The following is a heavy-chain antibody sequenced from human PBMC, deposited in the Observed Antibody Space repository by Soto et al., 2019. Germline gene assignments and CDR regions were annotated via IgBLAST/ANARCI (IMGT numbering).Heavy chain of an antibody. CDR2: IRGSGGST. Sequence: EVQLLESGGGLVQPGGSLRLSCAASGFTFSSVAMSWVRQAPGKGLAWVSDIRGSGGSTYYADSVKGRFTISRDNSKNTLDLQMNSLGAEYTAVYYCVILMIVVVSAAFDLWGQGTMVSVSS. D-gene: IGHD3-22*01. J-gene: IGHJ3*01. V-gene: IGHV3-23*01. CDR3: VILMIVVVSAAFDL. CDR1: GFTFSSVA.